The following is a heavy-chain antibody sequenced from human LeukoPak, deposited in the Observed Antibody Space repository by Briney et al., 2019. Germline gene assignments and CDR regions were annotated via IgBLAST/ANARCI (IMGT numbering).Heavy chain of an antibody. D-gene: IGHD1-7*01. CDR1: GFTFNTYT. CDR2: ISSSGSTI. Sequence: GGSLRLSCTASGFTFNTYTMNWVRQAPGKGLEWVSYISSSGSTIYYADSVKGRFTISRDNAKNSLYLQMNSLRAEDTAVYYCARGENWNYLAHWGQGTLVTVSS. J-gene: IGHJ4*02. CDR3: ARGENWNYLAH. V-gene: IGHV3-48*04.